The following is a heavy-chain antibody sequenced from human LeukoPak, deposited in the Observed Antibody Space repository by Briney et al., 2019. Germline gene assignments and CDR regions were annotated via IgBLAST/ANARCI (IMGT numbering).Heavy chain of an antibody. CDR3: ARGDYYYMDV. CDR1: GASISTRTYY. J-gene: IGHJ6*03. V-gene: IGHV4-39*07. Sequence: SETLSLTCTVSGASISTRTYYWGWIRQPPGKGLEWIGNIYYSGITSYNPSLKSRVTISLDTSKNQFSLKLSSVTAADTAVYYCARGDYYYMDVWGKGTTVTVPS. CDR2: IYYSGIT. D-gene: IGHD1-26*01.